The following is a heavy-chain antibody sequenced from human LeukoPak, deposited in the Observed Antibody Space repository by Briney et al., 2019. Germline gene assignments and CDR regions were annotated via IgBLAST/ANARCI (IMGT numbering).Heavy chain of an antibody. CDR2: IGAHNGNT. V-gene: IGHV1-18*01. CDR3: ATGGYCSGGTCYHNWFDS. D-gene: IGHD2-15*01. J-gene: IGHJ5*01. CDR1: GYTFTSYG. Sequence: ASVKVSCKASGYTFTSYGISWVRQAPGQGLEWMGWIGAHNGNTKYAQKLQGRVTMTTDTSTTTAYMELRSLKSDDTAVYYCATGGYCSGGTCYHNWFDSWGQGTLVTVSS.